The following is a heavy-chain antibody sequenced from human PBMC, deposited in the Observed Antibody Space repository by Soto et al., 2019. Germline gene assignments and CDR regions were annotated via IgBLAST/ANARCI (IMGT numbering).Heavy chain of an antibody. J-gene: IGHJ4*02. Sequence: GGSLRLSCAASGFTFSSYGMHWVRQAPGKVLEWVAVISYDGSNKYYADSVKGRFTISRDNSKNTLYLQMNSLRAEDTAVYYCATFYDILTGYSAWGQGTLVTVSS. CDR3: ATFYDILTGYSA. D-gene: IGHD3-9*01. V-gene: IGHV3-30*03. CDR1: GFTFSSYG. CDR2: ISYDGSNK.